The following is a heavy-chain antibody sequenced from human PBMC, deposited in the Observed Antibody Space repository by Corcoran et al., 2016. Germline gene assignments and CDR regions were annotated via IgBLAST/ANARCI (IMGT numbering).Heavy chain of an antibody. D-gene: IGHD6-13*01. J-gene: IGHJ6*02. CDR3: ARDGGSSRYLWVYHRGMSS. Sequence: QVQLVQSGAEVKKHGASVKVSCKASGYTFTGYYMHWVRQAPGQGLEWMGWINLNSGGTNYAQKFQGWGTMTRDTSISTAYMELSRLKSDDTAVYYCARDGGSSRYLWVYHRGMSSRGQGTTVTV. CDR2: INLNSGGT. CDR1: GYTFTGYY. V-gene: IGHV1-2*04.